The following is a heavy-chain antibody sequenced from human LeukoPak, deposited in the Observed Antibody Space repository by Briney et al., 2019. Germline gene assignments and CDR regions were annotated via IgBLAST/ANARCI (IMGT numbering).Heavy chain of an antibody. Sequence: PSETLSLTCAVYGGSFSGYYWSWIRQPPGKGLEWIGEINHSGSTYYNPSLKSRVTISVDTSKNQFSLKLSSVTAADTAVYYCARHGPLRYFDWSRTNYFDYWGQGTLVTVSS. CDR3: ARHGPLRYFDWSRTNYFDY. CDR1: GGSFSGYY. D-gene: IGHD3-9*01. CDR2: INHSGST. J-gene: IGHJ4*02. V-gene: IGHV4-34*01.